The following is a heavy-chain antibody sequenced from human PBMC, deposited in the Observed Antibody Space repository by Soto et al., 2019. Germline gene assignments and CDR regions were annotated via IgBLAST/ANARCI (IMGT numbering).Heavy chain of an antibody. V-gene: IGHV3-7*05. D-gene: IGHD3-10*01. CDR1: GFTFSDNW. CDR2: IKTDGSEK. CDR3: ATSMGRGGNDY. Sequence: EVQLVESGGDLVQPGGSLRLSCAASGFTFSDNWMSWVRQAPGKGLECVANIKTDGSEKYYVDPVKGRFTISRDNAKNSLYLQMNSLRAEDTAVYYCATSMGRGGNDYWGQGTLVAVSS. J-gene: IGHJ4*02.